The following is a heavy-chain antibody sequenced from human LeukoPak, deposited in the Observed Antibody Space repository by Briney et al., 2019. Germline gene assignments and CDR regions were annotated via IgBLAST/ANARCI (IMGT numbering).Heavy chain of an antibody. D-gene: IGHD6-6*01. CDR3: ARHLEYTTSSGAFDI. V-gene: IGHV5-51*01. CDR2: IYPGDSDT. J-gene: IGHJ3*02. CDR1: GYTFTSYW. Sequence: AGESLKISCKGSGYTFTSYWIAWVRQMPGKGLEWMGFIYPGDSDTRYSPSFQGQVTISDDKSLTTAYLQWSSLKASDTAMYYCARHLEYTTSSGAFDIWGQGTIVTVSS.